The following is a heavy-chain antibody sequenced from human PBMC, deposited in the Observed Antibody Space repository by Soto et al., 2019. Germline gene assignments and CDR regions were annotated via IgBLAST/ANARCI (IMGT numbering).Heavy chain of an antibody. D-gene: IGHD3-16*02. CDR3: AKGEYKYVWGNYRRVAI. Sequence: EVQMVESGGGLVQPGGSLRLACAASGFTFSSFAISWVRQAPGKGLEWVSSITGTGGTTYYADSLKGRITISRDNSKNTWFLQMDRLTAEDTAVYYCAKGEYKYVWGNYRRVAIWGQGNLVTVSS. V-gene: IGHV3-23*04. CDR1: GFTFSSFA. CDR2: ITGTGGTT. J-gene: IGHJ4*02.